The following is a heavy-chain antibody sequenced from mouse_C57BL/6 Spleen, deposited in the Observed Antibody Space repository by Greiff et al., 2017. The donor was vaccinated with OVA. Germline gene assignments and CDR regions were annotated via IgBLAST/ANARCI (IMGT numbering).Heavy chain of an antibody. CDR2: IDPSDSYT. V-gene: IGHV1-50*01. CDR3: ASTLYDDMDY. J-gene: IGHJ4*01. Sequence: QVQLQQPGAELVKPGASVKLSCKASGYTFTSYWMQWVKQRPGQGLEWIGEIDPSDSYTNYNQKFKGKATLTVDTSSSTTYLQLSSLTSEDSAVDYCASTLYDDMDYWGQGTSVTVSS. CDR1: GYTFTSYW.